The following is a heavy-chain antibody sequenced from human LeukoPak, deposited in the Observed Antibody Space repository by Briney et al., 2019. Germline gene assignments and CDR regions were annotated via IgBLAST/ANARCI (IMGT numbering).Heavy chain of an antibody. Sequence: ASVKVSCKASGYTFTSYGISWVRQAPGQGLEWMGWISAYNGNTNYAQKLQGRVTMTTDTSTSTAYMELRSLRSDDTAVYYCARERHYGDYENWFDPWGQRTLVTVSS. CDR2: ISAYNGNT. CDR1: GYTFTSYG. D-gene: IGHD4-17*01. V-gene: IGHV1-18*01. CDR3: ARERHYGDYENWFDP. J-gene: IGHJ5*02.